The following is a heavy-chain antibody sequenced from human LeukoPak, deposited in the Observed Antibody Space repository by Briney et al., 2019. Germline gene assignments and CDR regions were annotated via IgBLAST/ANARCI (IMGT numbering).Heavy chain of an antibody. J-gene: IGHJ4*02. CDR2: IYYSGST. CDR3: ARTRPSNGWSWGGLDYFDY. V-gene: IGHV4-39*01. CDR1: GGSISSSSYY. D-gene: IGHD7-27*01. Sequence: PSETLSLTCTVSGGSISSSSYYWGWIRQPPGKGLEWIGSIYYSGSTYYNPSLKSRVTISVDTSKNQFSLKLSSVTAADTAVYYCARTRPSNGWSWGGLDYFDYWGQGTLVTVSS.